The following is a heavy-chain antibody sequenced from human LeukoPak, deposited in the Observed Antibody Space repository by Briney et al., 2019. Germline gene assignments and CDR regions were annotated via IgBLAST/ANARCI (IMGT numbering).Heavy chain of an antibody. Sequence: GGSLRLSCAASGFTFSSYAMHWVRQAPGKGLEWVAVISYDGSNKYYADSVKGRFTISRDNSKNTLYLQMNSLRAEDTAVYHCARVERWLQRAYYYGMDVWGQGTTVTVSS. CDR1: GFTFSSYA. V-gene: IGHV3-30-3*01. CDR3: ARVERWLQRAYYYGMDV. J-gene: IGHJ6*02. D-gene: IGHD5-24*01. CDR2: ISYDGSNK.